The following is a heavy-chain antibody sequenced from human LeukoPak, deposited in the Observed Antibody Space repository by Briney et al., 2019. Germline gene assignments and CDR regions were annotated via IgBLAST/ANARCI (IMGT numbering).Heavy chain of an antibody. CDR3: AKDTLGGSVAGNFDY. V-gene: IGHV3-30*02. Sequence: GGSLRLSCAASGFTFSSYGMHWVRQAPGKGLEWVAFIRYDGSNKYYADSVKGRFTISRDNSKNTLYLQMNSLRAEDTALYYCAKDTLGGSVAGNFDYWGQGTLVTVSS. D-gene: IGHD6-19*01. J-gene: IGHJ4*02. CDR2: IRYDGSNK. CDR1: GFTFSSYG.